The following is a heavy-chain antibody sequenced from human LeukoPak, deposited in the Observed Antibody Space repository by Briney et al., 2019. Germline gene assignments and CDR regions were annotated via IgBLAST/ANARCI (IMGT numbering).Heavy chain of an antibody. J-gene: IGHJ4*02. D-gene: IGHD3-3*01. Sequence: SETLSLTCTVSGGSISSSSYYWGWIRQPPGKGLEWIGSIYYSGSTYHNPSLKSRVTISVDTSKNQFSLKLSSVTAADTAVYYCARVSGFLEWFDYWGQGTLVTVSS. CDR2: IYYSGST. CDR3: ARVSGFLEWFDY. CDR1: GGSISSSSYY. V-gene: IGHV4-39*07.